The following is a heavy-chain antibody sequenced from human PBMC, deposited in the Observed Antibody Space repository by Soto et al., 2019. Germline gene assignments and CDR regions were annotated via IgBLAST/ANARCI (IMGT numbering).Heavy chain of an antibody. CDR3: ARSPDALRYFDWPSPEEPTLFDY. Sequence: QVQLQESGPGLVKPSQTLSLTCTVSGGSISSGGYYWSWIRQHPGKGLEWIGYIYYSGSTYYNPSLKSRVTISVDTSKNQFSLKLSSVTAADTAVYYCARSPDALRYFDWPSPEEPTLFDYWGQGTLVTVSS. CDR2: IYYSGST. CDR1: GGSISSGGYY. J-gene: IGHJ4*02. V-gene: IGHV4-31*03. D-gene: IGHD3-9*01.